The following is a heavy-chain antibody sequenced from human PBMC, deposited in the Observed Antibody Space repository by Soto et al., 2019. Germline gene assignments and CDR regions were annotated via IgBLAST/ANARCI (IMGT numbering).Heavy chain of an antibody. CDR3: LRGARFGEWSY. J-gene: IGHJ4*02. V-gene: IGHV3-15*01. Sequence: EVQLVESGGGLVKPGGSLRLSCAASGFTFSNAWMSWVRQAPGKGLEWVGRIKSKTDGGTTDYAAPVKGRFTISRDDSKNTLYLQMNSLKTEDTAVYYCLRGARFGEWSYWGQGTLVTVSS. D-gene: IGHD3-10*01. CDR2: IKSKTDGGTT. CDR1: GFTFSNAW.